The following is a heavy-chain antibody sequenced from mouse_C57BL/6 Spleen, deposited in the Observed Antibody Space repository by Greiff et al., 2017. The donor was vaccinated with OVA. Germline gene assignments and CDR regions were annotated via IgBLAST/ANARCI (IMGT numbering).Heavy chain of an antibody. CDR3: ARGGSYWYGDV. J-gene: IGHJ1*03. Sequence: QVQLKQPGAELVKPGASVKMSCKASGYTFTSYWITWVKQRPGQGLEWIGDIYPGSGSTNYNEKFKSKATLTVDTSSSTVYMQLSSLTSEDSAVYYCARGGSYWYGDVWGTGTTVTVSS. D-gene: IGHD1-1*02. CDR2: IYPGSGST. CDR1: GYTFTSYW. V-gene: IGHV1-55*01.